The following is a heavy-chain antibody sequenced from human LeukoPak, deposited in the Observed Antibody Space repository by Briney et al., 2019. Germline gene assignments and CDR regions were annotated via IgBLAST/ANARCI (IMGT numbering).Heavy chain of an antibody. Sequence: GGSLRLSCAASAFTFSDYSMSWIRQAPGKGLEWVSYITSSSSYTNYADSVKGRFTISRDNAKNSLYLQMNSLRAEDTAVYYCARGRYINGWYYFDYWGQGTPVTVSS. CDR1: AFTFSDYS. CDR3: ARGRYINGWYYFDY. D-gene: IGHD6-19*01. V-gene: IGHV3-11*05. J-gene: IGHJ4*02. CDR2: ITSSSSYT.